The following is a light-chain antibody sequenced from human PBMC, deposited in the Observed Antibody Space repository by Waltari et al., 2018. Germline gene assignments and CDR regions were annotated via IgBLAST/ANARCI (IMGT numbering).Light chain of an antibody. Sequence: QSALTQPPSASGSPGQSVTISCTGTSSDVGGYNYVSWYQQHPGKAPKLMISEVSKRPSGVPDLFAGSKSGNTASLTVSGLQAEDEADYYCSSYAGNNIYVFGAGTKVTVL. CDR1: SSDVGGYNY. CDR3: SSYAGNNIYV. CDR2: EVS. J-gene: IGLJ1*01. V-gene: IGLV2-8*01.